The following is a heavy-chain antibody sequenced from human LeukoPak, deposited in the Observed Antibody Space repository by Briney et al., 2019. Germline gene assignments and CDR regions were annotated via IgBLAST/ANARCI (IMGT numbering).Heavy chain of an antibody. CDR1: GGSISSYY. D-gene: IGHD3-9*01. V-gene: IGHV4-59*01. Sequence: SETLSLTCTVSGGSISSYYWSWIRQPPGKGLEWIGYIYYSGSTNYNLSLKSRVTISVDTSKNQFSLKLSSVTAADTAVYYCARFDWLLPPYFDYWGQGTLVTVSS. CDR2: IYYSGST. J-gene: IGHJ4*02. CDR3: ARFDWLLPPYFDY.